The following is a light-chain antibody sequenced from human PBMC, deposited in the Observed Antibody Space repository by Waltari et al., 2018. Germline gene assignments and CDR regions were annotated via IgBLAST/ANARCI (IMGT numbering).Light chain of an antibody. CDR3: QSYDGSLSGWV. Sequence: QPVLTQPPSVSGAPGQRVTISCTGSHSNIGADYDFHWYQQLPGTAPKLLLTGASHRPSGVPDRFSGSKSGTSASLAITGLQAEDEGDFYCQSYDGSLSGWVFGTGTTVTVL. V-gene: IGLV1-40*01. J-gene: IGLJ1*01. CDR2: GAS. CDR1: HSNIGADYD.